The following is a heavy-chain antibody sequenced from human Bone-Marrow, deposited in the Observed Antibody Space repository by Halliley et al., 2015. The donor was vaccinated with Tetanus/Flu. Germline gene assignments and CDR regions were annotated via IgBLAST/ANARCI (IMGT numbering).Heavy chain of an antibody. V-gene: IGHV1-69*06. CDR2: LIPIFGTP. D-gene: IGHD2-15*01. Sequence: QLVQSGAEVKKPGSSVKVSCKVSGGLFSSYGLNWVRQAPGGGLEWMGGLIPIFGTPIYAHKFQGRVTISAERYTSTGYMELNSLNSDDTALYFCARGSGYCNGDNCPQGYYAMDFWGQGTTVTVS. CDR1: GGLFSSYG. CDR3: ARGSGYCNGDNCPQGYYAMDF. J-gene: IGHJ6*02.